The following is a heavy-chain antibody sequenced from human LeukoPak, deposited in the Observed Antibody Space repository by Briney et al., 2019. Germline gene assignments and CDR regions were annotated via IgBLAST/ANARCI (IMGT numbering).Heavy chain of an antibody. CDR2: IRSKAYGGTT. CDR1: GFTFCDYA. Sequence: GGSLRLSCTASGFTFCDYAMSWFRQAPGKGLEWVGFIRSKAYGGTTEYAASVKGRFTISRDDSKGIAYLQMNSLKTEDTAVYYCTRERLFSDYYYYGMDVWGQGTTVTVSS. J-gene: IGHJ6*02. V-gene: IGHV3-49*03. D-gene: IGHD3-3*01. CDR3: TRERLFSDYYYYGMDV.